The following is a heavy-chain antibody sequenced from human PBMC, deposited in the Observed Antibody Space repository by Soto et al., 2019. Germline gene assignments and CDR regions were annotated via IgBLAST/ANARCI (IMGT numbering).Heavy chain of an antibody. CDR3: AKDYYDSSGYYYFSSRVLVPFDY. D-gene: IGHD3-22*01. CDR2: ISYDGSNK. CDR1: GFTFSSYG. V-gene: IGHV3-30*18. Sequence: PGGSLRLSCAASGFTFSSYGMHWVRQAPGKGLEWVAVISYDGSNKYYADSVKGRFTISRDNSKNTLYLQMNSLRAEDTAVYYCAKDYYDSSGYYYFSSRVLVPFDYWGQGTLVTVSS. J-gene: IGHJ4*02.